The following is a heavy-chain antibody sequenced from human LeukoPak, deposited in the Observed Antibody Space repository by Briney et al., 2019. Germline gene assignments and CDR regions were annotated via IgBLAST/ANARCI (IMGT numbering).Heavy chain of an antibody. Sequence: ASVKVSCKASGFTFTGYYMHWVRQAPGQGLEWMGWINPNGDGSIYAQKFQGRVTMTRDTSISTAYMELSRLRSDDTAVYYCARKRGVGVDTNAFDMWGRGTMVTVSS. J-gene: IGHJ3*02. D-gene: IGHD3-3*01. V-gene: IGHV1-2*02. CDR2: INPNGDGS. CDR3: ARKRGVGVDTNAFDM. CDR1: GFTFTGYY.